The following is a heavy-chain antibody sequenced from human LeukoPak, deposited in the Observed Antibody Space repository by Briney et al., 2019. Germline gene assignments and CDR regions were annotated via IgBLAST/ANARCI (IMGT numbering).Heavy chain of an antibody. CDR2: ISGGGDNT. CDR3: AKDKGSRGYIVWFDP. CDR1: GFNFRIYA. Sequence: PGGSLRLSCAASGFNFRIYAMSWVRQAPGKGLEWVSTISGGGDNTYYADSVKGRFTISRDNSKNTLYLQMNSLRAEDTAAYYCAKDKGSRGYIVWFDPWGQGTLVTVSS. V-gene: IGHV3-23*01. D-gene: IGHD3-22*01. J-gene: IGHJ5*02.